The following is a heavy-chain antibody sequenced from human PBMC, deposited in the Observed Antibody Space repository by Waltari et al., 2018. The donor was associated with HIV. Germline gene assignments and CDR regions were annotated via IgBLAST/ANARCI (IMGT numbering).Heavy chain of an antibody. J-gene: IGHJ4*02. CDR3: ARDPGTLLIAVAGAFDY. CDR1: GFSVSRYG. V-gene: IGHV3-33*01. CDR2: IWHDGSKK. Sequence: RLSCAASGFSVSRYGMHWVRQAPGKGLEWVAVIWHDGSKKYYAGSVKGRFTVSRDTSKNTLYLEMNRLRAEDTAAYHCARDPGTLLIAVAGAFDYWGPGIPVTVSS. D-gene: IGHD6-19*01.